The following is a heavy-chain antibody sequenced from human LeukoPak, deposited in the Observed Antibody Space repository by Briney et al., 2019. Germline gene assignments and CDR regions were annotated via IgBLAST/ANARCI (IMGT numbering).Heavy chain of an antibody. CDR1: GYTFTSYY. D-gene: IGHD3-16*01. CDR2: INPSGGST. Sequence: ASVKVSCKASGYTFTSYYMHWVRQAPGQGLEWMGIINPSGGSTSYAQKFQGRVTMTRDASTSTVYMELSSLRSEDTAVYYCAREWGGRSYVGKNDYWGQGTLVTVSS. V-gene: IGHV1-46*03. CDR3: AREWGGRSYVGKNDY. J-gene: IGHJ4*02.